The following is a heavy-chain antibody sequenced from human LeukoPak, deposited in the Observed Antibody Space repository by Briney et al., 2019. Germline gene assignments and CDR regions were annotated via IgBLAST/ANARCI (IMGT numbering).Heavy chain of an antibody. CDR3: ARRDNSFDS. CDR1: GGSISRHNHH. Sequence: SETLSLTCSVSGGSISRHNHHWVWIRQPPGNGLEWIGSIHHSGVTYSSPSLRSRLTLSVDMPKNHFSLNLSAVTAADTAVYYCARRDNSFDSWGPGTLVTVSS. J-gene: IGHJ4*02. V-gene: IGHV4-39*02. CDR2: IHHSGVT. D-gene: IGHD5-24*01.